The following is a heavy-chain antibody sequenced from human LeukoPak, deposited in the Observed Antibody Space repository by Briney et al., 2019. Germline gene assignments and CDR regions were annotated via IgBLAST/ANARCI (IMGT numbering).Heavy chain of an antibody. J-gene: IGHJ4*02. CDR2: IYYRGST. Sequence: PSQTLSPTRPVAGGSVSSARYCWGWLRQPPWKGLEWIVSIYYRGSTTYNASLKTRATISVDTTKNQFPLKLSSVTAADTAVYYCAREARTGGGRGYLDYWGQGTLVTVSS. V-gene: IGHV4-61*01. D-gene: IGHD7-27*01. CDR1: GGSVSSARYC. CDR3: AREARTGGGRGYLDY.